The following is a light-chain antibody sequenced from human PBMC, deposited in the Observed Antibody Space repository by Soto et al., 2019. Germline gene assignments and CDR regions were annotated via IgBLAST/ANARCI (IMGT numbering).Light chain of an antibody. Sequence: QSVLTQPPSASGSPGQPVTIFCTGTSSDVGGYNYVSWYQQHPGKAPKLMIYEVTKRPSGVPDRFSGSKSGNTASLTVSGLQAEDEADYYCSSYAGSNNLVFGGGTKLTVL. CDR2: EVT. J-gene: IGLJ3*02. V-gene: IGLV2-8*01. CDR3: SSYAGSNNLV. CDR1: SSDVGGYNY.